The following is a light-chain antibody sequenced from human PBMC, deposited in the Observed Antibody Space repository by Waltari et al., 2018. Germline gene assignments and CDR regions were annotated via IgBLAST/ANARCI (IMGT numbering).Light chain of an antibody. CDR1: QRINNW. Sequence: DIQMTQSPSTLSASVGDKVTLTCRASQRINNWLAWYQLKPGRTPNLLIYDVSTLDSGVPSRFSGSGSETDFTLTISSLQPDDFGTYYCQQYNSFSGSFGQGTKVEVK. CDR2: DVS. J-gene: IGKJ1*01. V-gene: IGKV1-5*03. CDR3: QQYNSFSGS.